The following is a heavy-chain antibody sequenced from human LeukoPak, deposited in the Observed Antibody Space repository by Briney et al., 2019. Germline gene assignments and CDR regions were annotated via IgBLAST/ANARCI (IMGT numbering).Heavy chain of an antibody. CDR2: LYSDGNT. CDR1: GFTVITND. D-gene: IGHD1-14*01. CDR3: ARGVEPLAANTLAY. V-gene: IGHV3-53*01. Sequence: GGSLRLSCAASGFTVITNDMTWVRQAPGKGLEWASVLYSDGNTKYADSVQGRFTISRDNSKNTLYLEMNSLSPDDTAVYYCARGVEPLAANTLAYWGQGTLVAVSS. J-gene: IGHJ4*02.